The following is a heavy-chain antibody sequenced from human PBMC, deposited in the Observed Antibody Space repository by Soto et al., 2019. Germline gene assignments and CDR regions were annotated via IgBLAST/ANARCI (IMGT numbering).Heavy chain of an antibody. CDR2: IYYSGST. D-gene: IGHD2-2*01. CDR1: GGSVSSGSYY. CDR3: ARTFCSTTSCQAHDMDV. V-gene: IGHV4-61*01. Sequence: ETLSLTCTVSGGSVSSGSYYWTWIRQPPGKGLEWIGYIYYSGSTNYNPSLKSRVTISLDTSNNQFSLRLSSVTAADTAVYYCARTFCSTTSCQAHDMDVWGQGTTVTVSS. J-gene: IGHJ6*02.